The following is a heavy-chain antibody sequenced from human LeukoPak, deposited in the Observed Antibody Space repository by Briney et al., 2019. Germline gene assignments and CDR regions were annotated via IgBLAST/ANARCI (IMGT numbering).Heavy chain of an antibody. CDR3: AKAISGTLGGRFDP. CDR1: GFTSSSYA. J-gene: IGHJ5*02. Sequence: GGSLRLSCAASGFTSSSYAMNWVRQAPGKGLEWVSTITGGGGSTYYADSVKGRFTISRDNSKNTLYLQMNTLRAEDTAIYYCAKAISGTLGGRFDPWGQGTLVTVSS. D-gene: IGHD1-1*01. V-gene: IGHV3-23*01. CDR2: ITGGGGST.